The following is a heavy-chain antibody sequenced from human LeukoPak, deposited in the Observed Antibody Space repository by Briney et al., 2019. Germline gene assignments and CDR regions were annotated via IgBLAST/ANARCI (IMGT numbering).Heavy chain of an antibody. D-gene: IGHD3-3*01. J-gene: IGHJ6*02. V-gene: IGHV4-59*12. CDR3: ARALVFRPHYGMDV. Sequence: SETLSLTCTVSGGSISSYYWSWIRQPPGKGLEWIGYIYYSGSTNYNPSLKSRVTISVDKSKNQFSLKPSSVTAADTAVYYCARALVFRPHYGMDVWGQGTTVTVSS. CDR1: GGSISSYY. CDR2: IYYSGST.